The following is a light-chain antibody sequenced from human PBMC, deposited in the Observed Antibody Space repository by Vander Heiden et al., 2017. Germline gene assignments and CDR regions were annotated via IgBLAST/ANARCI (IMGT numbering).Light chain of an antibody. CDR1: SSDVGGYNY. CDR2: DVS. V-gene: IGLV2-14*01. Sequence: QSALTQPASVSRSPGQSITISCTGTSSDVGGYNYVSWDQQDPCKAPKLMIYDVSNRPSGVSNRFSGSKSGNTASLTISGLQAEDEADYYCSSYTSSSTVVFGGGTKLTVL. J-gene: IGLJ2*01. CDR3: SSYTSSSTVV.